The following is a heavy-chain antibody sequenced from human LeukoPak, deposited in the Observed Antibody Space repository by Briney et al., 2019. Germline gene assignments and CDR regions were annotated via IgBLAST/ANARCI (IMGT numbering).Heavy chain of an antibody. V-gene: IGHV1-2*02. CDR3: ASPTDSSGYYYLFDY. Sequence: ASVTVSCKASGYTFTGYYMHWVRQAPGQGLEWMGWINPNSGGTNYAQKFQGRVTMTRDTSISTAYMELSRLRSDDTAVYYCASPTDSSGYYYLFDYWGQGTLVTVSS. J-gene: IGHJ4*02. D-gene: IGHD3-22*01. CDR2: INPNSGGT. CDR1: GYTFTGYY.